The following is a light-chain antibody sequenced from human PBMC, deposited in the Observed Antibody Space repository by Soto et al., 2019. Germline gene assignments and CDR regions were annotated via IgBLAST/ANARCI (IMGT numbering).Light chain of an antibody. J-gene: IGKJ4*01. Sequence: EIVMTQSPATLSVSPGEGATLSCKASQNVYNNLAWYQQRPGQPPRLLIYDASTRATGISARFNGSGYGTEFTLTISSLQSEDVAVYFCQHCRNWPLTFVGGTKVEIK. V-gene: IGKV3-15*01. CDR1: QNVYNN. CDR2: DAS. CDR3: QHCRNWPLT.